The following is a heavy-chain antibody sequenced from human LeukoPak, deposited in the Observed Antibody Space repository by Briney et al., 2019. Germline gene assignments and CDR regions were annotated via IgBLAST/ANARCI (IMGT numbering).Heavy chain of an antibody. V-gene: IGHV3-30-3*01. J-gene: IGHJ4*02. Sequence: SGGSLRLSCAASGFTFSSYAMHWVRQAPGKGLEWVAVISYDGSNKYYADSVKGRFTISRDNSKSTLYLQMNSLRAEDTAVYYCARALLWFGESCAPFDYWGQGTLVTVSS. D-gene: IGHD3-10*01. CDR1: GFTFSSYA. CDR2: ISYDGSNK. CDR3: ARALLWFGESCAPFDY.